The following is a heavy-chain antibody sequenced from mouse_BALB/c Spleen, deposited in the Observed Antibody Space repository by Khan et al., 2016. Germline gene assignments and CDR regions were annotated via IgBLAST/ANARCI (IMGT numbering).Heavy chain of an antibody. CDR3: ASSPYDYDVGFAY. V-gene: IGHV14-3*02. CDR1: GFNIKDTY. J-gene: IGHJ3*01. D-gene: IGHD2-4*01. Sequence: EVQLQESGADLVKPGASVKLSCTASGFNIKDTYMHWVKQRPEQGLEWIGRVDPADGSTKYDPKLQGKATITADTYSNTAYLQLSSLTSEDTAVSYAASSPYDYDVGFAYWGQGTLVTVSA. CDR2: VDPADGST.